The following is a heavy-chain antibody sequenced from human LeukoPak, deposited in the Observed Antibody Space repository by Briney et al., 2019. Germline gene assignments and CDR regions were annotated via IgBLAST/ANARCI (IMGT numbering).Heavy chain of an antibody. CDR2: INPTGGGT. CDR1: GYTFTAYY. CDR3: ARDVDHYDSTGKALVDI. D-gene: IGHD3-22*01. V-gene: IGHV1-2*02. J-gene: IGHJ3*02. Sequence: ASVKVSCKASGYTFTAYYIHWVRQAPGQGLEWMGWINPTGGGTNYAQKFQGRVTMTRDTSISTAYMELTRLRSDDAAVYYCARDVDHYDSTGKALVDIWGQGTLVTVSS.